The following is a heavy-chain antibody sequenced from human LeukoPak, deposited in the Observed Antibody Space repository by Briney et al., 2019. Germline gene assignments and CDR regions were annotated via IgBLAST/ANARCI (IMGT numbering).Heavy chain of an antibody. J-gene: IGHJ4*02. Sequence: GGSLRLSCAASGFTVSSNYMGWDPQAPGKGLEWVSILYSGGDTFYADSLNGRFTNSRDNSKNTLYLQMHRLRADDTAVYYCAREAVNSSSWHYYFHHWGQGALVTVSS. CDR3: AREAVNSSSWHYYFHH. D-gene: IGHD6-13*01. V-gene: IGHV3-53*01. CDR1: GFTVSSNY. CDR2: LYSGGDT.